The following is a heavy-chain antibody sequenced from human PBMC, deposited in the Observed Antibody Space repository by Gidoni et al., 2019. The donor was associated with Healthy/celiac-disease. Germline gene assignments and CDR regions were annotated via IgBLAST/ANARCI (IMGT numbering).Heavy chain of an antibody. D-gene: IGHD3-10*01. J-gene: IGHJ4*02. CDR1: GFTFDDYT. Sequence: EVQLVESGGVVVQPGGSLRLSCAASGFTFDDYTMHWVRQTPGKGLEWVSLISWDGGSTYYADSVKGRFTISRDNSKTSLYLQMNSLRTEDTALYYCAKGLGGGSDYWGQGTLVTVSS. CDR2: ISWDGGST. CDR3: AKGLGGGSDY. V-gene: IGHV3-43*01.